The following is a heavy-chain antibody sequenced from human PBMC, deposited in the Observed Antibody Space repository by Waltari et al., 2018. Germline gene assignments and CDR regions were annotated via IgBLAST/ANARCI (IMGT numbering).Heavy chain of an antibody. CDR1: GFTFSSYG. CDR3: ARLVVMVSGHAFDI. D-gene: IGHD3-22*01. V-gene: IGHV3-30*03. J-gene: IGHJ3*02. Sequence: QVQLVESGGGVVQPGRSLRLSCAASGFTFSSYGMHWVRQAPGKGREWVAVKSYDESNKYYADSVKGRFTISRDNSKNPLYLQMNSLRAEDTAVYYCARLVVMVSGHAFDIWGQGTMVTVSS. CDR2: KSYDESNK.